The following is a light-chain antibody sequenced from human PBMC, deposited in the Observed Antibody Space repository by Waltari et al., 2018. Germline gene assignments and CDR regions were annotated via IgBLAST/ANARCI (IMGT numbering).Light chain of an antibody. CDR1: SSAVGAHDY. CDR2: DVN. CDR3: SSYLSTNTEV. V-gene: IGLV2-14*03. J-gene: IGLJ2*01. Sequence: QSALTQPASVSGSPGQSIAISCTGTSSAVGAHDYVSWYQQHQGKAPKLIIFDVNYRPSGVSNRFSGSKSGNTASLTISGLQPEDEADYYCSSYLSTNTEVFGGGTKVTVL.